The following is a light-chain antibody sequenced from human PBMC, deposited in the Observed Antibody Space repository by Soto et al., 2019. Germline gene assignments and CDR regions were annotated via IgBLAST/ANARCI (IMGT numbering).Light chain of an antibody. CDR1: HNINNY. CDR3: QQSHYIPRS. J-gene: IGKJ2*03. V-gene: IGKV1-39*01. Sequence: IQMTQSPSSLSASVGDRVTISCRASHNINNYLNWYQQKPGTAPKPLIYAASSLQPGVPSRFNGSRSATDLTLTISSLQPEDSATYYCQQSHYIPRSFGQGTKLQI. CDR2: AAS.